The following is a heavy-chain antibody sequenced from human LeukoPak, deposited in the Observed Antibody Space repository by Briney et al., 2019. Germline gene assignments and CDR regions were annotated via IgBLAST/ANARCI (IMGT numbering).Heavy chain of an antibody. Sequence: GGSLRLSCAASGFTFSTYGMSWVRQAPGKGLEWVSTFGGSGASVYYADSVKGRFTVSRDNSKNTLYLQMNSLRVEDTAVYYCAKSGPYYYDYWGQGTPVTVSS. D-gene: IGHD3-10*01. J-gene: IGHJ4*02. V-gene: IGHV3-23*01. CDR2: FGGSGASV. CDR1: GFTFSTYG. CDR3: AKSGPYYYDY.